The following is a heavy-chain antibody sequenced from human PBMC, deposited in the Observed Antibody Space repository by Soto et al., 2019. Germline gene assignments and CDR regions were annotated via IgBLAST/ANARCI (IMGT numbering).Heavy chain of an antibody. CDR2: ISGGGGGT. CDR3: VNDKKSDILSAWHSLDN. V-gene: IGHV3-23*01. D-gene: IGHD3-9*01. Sequence: GRSRRFPCAASAFTLSSYAMTWVRQAPGKGREWVAAISGGGGGTYYADPVKGRLTMARDNSKKTLRLQMNYPRAEDTATYYCVNDKKSDILSAWHSLDNWGPGTLVTVFS. J-gene: IGHJ4*03. CDR1: AFTLSSYA.